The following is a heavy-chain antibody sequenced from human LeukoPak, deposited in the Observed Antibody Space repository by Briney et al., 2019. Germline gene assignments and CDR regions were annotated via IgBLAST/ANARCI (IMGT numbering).Heavy chain of an antibody. CDR3: AATMVRGVHTHFDY. J-gene: IGHJ4*02. D-gene: IGHD3-10*01. V-gene: IGHV4-59*08. CDR1: GGSITNYY. Sequence: PSETLSLTRTASGGSITNYYWSWIRQPPGKGLEWIGYVYYSGSTNYNPSLKSRVTISVDTSKNQFSLKLSSVTAADTAVYYCAATMVRGVHTHFDYWGQGTLVTVSS. CDR2: VYYSGST.